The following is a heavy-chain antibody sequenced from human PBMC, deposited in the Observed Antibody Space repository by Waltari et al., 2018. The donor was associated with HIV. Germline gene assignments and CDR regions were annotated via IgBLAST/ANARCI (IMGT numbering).Heavy chain of an antibody. CDR3: AGGFSHVLDY. J-gene: IGHJ4*02. D-gene: IGHD5-18*01. CDR1: GFIFSNNA. V-gene: IGHV3-23*01. CDR2: ISGNGLDS. Sequence: EVQLLESGGDLVQPGGSLRLSCAASGFIFSNNAMSWVRQAPGKGLDWVSSISGNGLDSNYAASVKGRFTISRDNSKNILYLQMNSLQAEDTAVYFCAGGFSHVLDYWGQGTLVTVSS.